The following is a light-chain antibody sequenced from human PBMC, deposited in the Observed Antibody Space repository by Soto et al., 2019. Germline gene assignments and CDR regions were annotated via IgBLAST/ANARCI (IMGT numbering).Light chain of an antibody. J-gene: IGLJ2*01. Sequence: SYELTQPPSVSVAPGKTARITCGGNNIGSKSVHWYQQKPGQAPVLVIYYDSDRPSGIPERFSGSNSGNTATLTISRVDAGEEADYYCQVWDSSSDPQVFGGGTKLTVL. CDR3: QVWDSSSDPQV. CDR2: YDS. CDR1: NIGSKS. V-gene: IGLV3-21*04.